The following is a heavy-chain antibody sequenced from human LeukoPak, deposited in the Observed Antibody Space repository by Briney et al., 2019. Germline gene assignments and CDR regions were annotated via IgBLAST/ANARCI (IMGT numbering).Heavy chain of an antibody. CDR2: IYHSGRT. J-gene: IGHJ4*02. CDR3: ARTLYSSGWCPFDY. V-gene: IGHV4-38-2*02. D-gene: IGHD6-19*01. Sequence: SETLSLTCTVSGYSISSGYFWGWVRQPPGKGLEWSGNIYHSGRTYYYPSLKRRVTISVDTSKNQFSLKLSSVTAADTAVYYCARTLYSSGWCPFDYWGQGALVTVSS. CDR1: GYSISSGYF.